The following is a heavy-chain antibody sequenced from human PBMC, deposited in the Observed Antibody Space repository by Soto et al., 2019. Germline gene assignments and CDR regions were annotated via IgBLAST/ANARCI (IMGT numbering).Heavy chain of an antibody. J-gene: IGHJ4*02. CDR1: GFTVSSNY. V-gene: IGHV3-53*01. CDR3: ARESEDLTSNFDY. CDR2: IYSGGST. Sequence: GGSLRLSCAASGFTVSSNYMSWVRQAPGKGLEWVSVIYSGGSTYYADSMKGRFTVSRDNAKNSVYLEMNSLSAEDTAVYYCARESEDLTSNFDYWGQGTLVTVSS.